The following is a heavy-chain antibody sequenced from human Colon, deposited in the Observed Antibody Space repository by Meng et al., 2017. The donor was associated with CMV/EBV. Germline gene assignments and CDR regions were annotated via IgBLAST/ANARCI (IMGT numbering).Heavy chain of an antibody. V-gene: IGHV3-23*01. Sequence: GGSLRLSCAASGFTFNGHWMSWVRQAPGKGLEWVSSISGDGRSTWYADSVKGRFTISRDNSKNTLDLHMNSLRAEDTAVYYCARVMSRAIINYYYYGMDVWGQGTTVTVSS. J-gene: IGHJ6*02. CDR1: GFTFNGHW. D-gene: IGHD3-10*01. CDR3: ARVMSRAIINYYYYGMDV. CDR2: ISGDGRST.